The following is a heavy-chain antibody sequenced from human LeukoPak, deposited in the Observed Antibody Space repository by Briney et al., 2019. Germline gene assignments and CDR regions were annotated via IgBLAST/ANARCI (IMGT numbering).Heavy chain of an antibody. V-gene: IGHV3-30*18. CDR2: ISYDGSNK. CDR3: AKVIAYDSSGYFDY. J-gene: IGHJ4*02. Sequence: PGGSLRLSCAASGFTFSSYGMHWVRQAPGKGLEWVAVISYDGSNKYYADSVKGRFTISRDNSKNTLYLQMNSLRAEDTAVYYCAKVIAYDSSGYFDYWGQGTLVTVSS. CDR1: GFTFSSYG. D-gene: IGHD3-22*01.